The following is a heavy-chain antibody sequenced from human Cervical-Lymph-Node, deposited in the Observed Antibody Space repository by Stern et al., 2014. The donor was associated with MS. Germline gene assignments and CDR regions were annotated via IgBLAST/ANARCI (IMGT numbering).Heavy chain of an antibody. CDR2: IYISGTT. CDR1: GGSISSDSYY. CDR3: ARENSGSYYLDY. V-gene: IGHV4-61*02. D-gene: IGHD1-26*01. J-gene: IGHJ4*02. Sequence: QLQLQESGPGLVKPSQTLSLTCTVSGGSISSDSYYWNWIRQHAGKGLEWIGRIYISGTTDYSPSLESRVTIPLDTSKTQFSLMLSSVTAADTAVYFCARENSGSYYLDYWGQGILVTVSS.